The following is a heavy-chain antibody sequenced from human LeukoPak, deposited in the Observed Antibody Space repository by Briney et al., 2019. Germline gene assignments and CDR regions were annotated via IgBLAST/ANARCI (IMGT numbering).Heavy chain of an antibody. CDR1: GFTFSDYY. V-gene: IGHV3-11*01. CDR2: ISGSGITI. D-gene: IGHD3-22*01. J-gene: IGHJ4*02. CDR3: ASITYYYDSSGYCDY. Sequence: PGGSLRLSCAASGFTFSDYYMSCIRQAPGEGLGCVSYISGSGITIYYADSVKGRFTISRDNAKNSLYLQMNSLRAEDTAVYYCASITYYYDSSGYCDYWAQGPLVTVPS.